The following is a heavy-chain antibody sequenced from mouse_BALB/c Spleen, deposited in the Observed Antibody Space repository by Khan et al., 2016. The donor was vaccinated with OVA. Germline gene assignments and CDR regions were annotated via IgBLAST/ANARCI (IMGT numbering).Heavy chain of an antibody. CDR1: GYSFTGYF. D-gene: IGHD1-1*01. V-gene: IGHV1-20*02. CDR2: INPHIGET. CDR3: TRIYRSDFDY. J-gene: IGHJ2*01. Sequence: VQLQQPGPELVRPGASVKISCKASGYSFTGYFMNWVMQSHGKSLEWIGRINPHIGETFYNQRFKDKATLTVDESSNTAHFELRSLASADSAVYYCTRIYRSDFDYWGQGTTLTVSS.